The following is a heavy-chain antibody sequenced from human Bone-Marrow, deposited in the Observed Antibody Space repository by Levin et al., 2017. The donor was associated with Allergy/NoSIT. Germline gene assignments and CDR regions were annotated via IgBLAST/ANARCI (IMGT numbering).Heavy chain of an antibody. CDR2: ISGSGGST. CDR1: GFTFSSYA. V-gene: IGHV3-23*01. Sequence: PGESLKISCAASGFTFSSYAMSWVRQAPGKGLEWVSAISGSGGSTYYADSVKGRFTISRDNSKNTLYLQMNSLRAEDTAVYYCAKDLGLRFLEWSGAWFDPWGQGTLVTVSS. CDR3: AKDLGLRFLEWSGAWFDP. J-gene: IGHJ5*02. D-gene: IGHD3-3*01.